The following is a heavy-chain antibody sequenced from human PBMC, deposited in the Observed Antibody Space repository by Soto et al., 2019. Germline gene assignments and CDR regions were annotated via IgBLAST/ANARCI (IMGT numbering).Heavy chain of an antibody. D-gene: IGHD6-6*01. CDR2: IYSGGST. CDR3: ARDKRGIAARPGYYYGMDV. CDR1: GFTVSSNY. J-gene: IGHJ6*02. V-gene: IGHV3-53*01. Sequence: QPGGSLRLSCAASGFTVSSNYMSWVRQAPGKGLEWVSVIYSGGSTYYADSVKGRFTISRDNSKNTLYLQMNSLRAEDTAVYYCARDKRGIAARPGYYYGMDVWGQGTTVTVSS.